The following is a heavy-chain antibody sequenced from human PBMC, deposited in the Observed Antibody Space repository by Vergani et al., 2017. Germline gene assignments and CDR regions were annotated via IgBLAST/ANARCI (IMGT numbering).Heavy chain of an antibody. Sequence: QVQLPQWGAGLFKPSETLSLTCAVYGGSFSGYYWSWIRQPPGKGLEWIGDNNHSGSTNYNPSLKSRVTISVDTSKNQFTLKLGSVTAADTAVYYCAGHEGAGAAGTFDYWGQGTLVTVSS. V-gene: IGHV4-34*01. D-gene: IGHD6-13*01. J-gene: IGHJ4*02. CDR3: AGHEGAGAAGTFDY. CDR1: GGSFSGYY. CDR2: NNHSGST.